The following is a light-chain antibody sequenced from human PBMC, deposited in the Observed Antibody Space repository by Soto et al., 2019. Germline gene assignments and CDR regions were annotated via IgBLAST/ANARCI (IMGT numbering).Light chain of an antibody. V-gene: IGKV3-15*01. Sequence: EIVMTQSPATLSGSPGERATLSCRASQSVSSNLAWYQQKPGQAPRLLIYGASTRATVIPAGFSGSGSGTEFTLTSSSLQSEDFAGDYCQQYHSWPPTCGQVTKVGIK. CDR2: GAS. CDR3: QQYHSWPPT. CDR1: QSVSSN. J-gene: IGKJ1*01.